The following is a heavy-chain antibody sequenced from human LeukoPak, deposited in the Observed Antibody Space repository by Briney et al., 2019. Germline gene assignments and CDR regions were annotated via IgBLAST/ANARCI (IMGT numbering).Heavy chain of an antibody. CDR3: VKDRFDSSGPRTPSF. CDR1: GFTFSAYA. Sequence: TGGSLRLSCAASGFTFSAYAMNWVRQAPGKGLEWVSVISGSGGSTYYADSVKGRFTISRDNSKNTHYLQMNSLRAEDTAVYYCVKDRFDSSGPRTPSFWGQGTLVTVSS. V-gene: IGHV3-23*01. CDR2: ISGSGGST. D-gene: IGHD3-22*01. J-gene: IGHJ4*02.